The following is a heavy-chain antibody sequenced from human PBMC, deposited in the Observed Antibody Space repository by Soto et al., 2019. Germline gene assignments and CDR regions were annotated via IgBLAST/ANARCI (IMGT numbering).Heavy chain of an antibody. J-gene: IGHJ4*02. Sequence: QVQLVESGGGVVQPGRSLRLSCAASGFTFSSYAMHWVRQAPGKGLEWVAVISYDGSNKYYADSVKGRFTISRDNSKNTLYLQMNSLRAEDTAVYYCVREGYGDYDFDYWGQGTLVTVSS. CDR3: VREGYGDYDFDY. CDR2: ISYDGSNK. CDR1: GFTFSSYA. D-gene: IGHD4-17*01. V-gene: IGHV3-30-3*01.